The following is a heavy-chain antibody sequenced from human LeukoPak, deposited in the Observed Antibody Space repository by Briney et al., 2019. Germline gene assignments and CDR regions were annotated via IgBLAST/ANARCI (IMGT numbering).Heavy chain of an antibody. V-gene: IGHV1-46*01. CDR2: INPSGGST. J-gene: IGHJ4*02. D-gene: IGHD3-22*01. CDR1: GGTFSSYA. Sequence: ASVKVSCKASGGTFSSYAISWVRQAPGQGLEWMGIINPSGGSTSYARKFQGRVTMTRDTSTSTVYMELSSLRSEDTAVYYCAIRTYYYDSSGYYIRGADYWGQGTLVTVSS. CDR3: AIRTYYYDSSGYYIRGADY.